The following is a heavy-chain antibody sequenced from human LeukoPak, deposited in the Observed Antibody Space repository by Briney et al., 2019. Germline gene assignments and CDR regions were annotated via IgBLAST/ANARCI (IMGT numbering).Heavy chain of an antibody. CDR3: AKDLTLLWFGELSLIFDY. Sequence: GGSLRLSCAASGFTFSTNAMSWVRQAPGKGLEWVSAISGSGGSTYYADSVKGRFTISRDNSKNTLYLQMNSLRAEDAAVYYCAKDLTLLWFGELSLIFDYWGQGTLVTVSS. V-gene: IGHV3-23*01. J-gene: IGHJ4*02. CDR1: GFTFSTNA. CDR2: ISGSGGST. D-gene: IGHD3-10*01.